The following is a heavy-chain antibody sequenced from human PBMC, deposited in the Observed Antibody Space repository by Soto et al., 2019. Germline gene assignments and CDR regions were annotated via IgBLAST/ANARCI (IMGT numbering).Heavy chain of an antibody. D-gene: IGHD1-1*01. CDR1: GGTFSSYA. CDR3: ARSKQNREHWFDP. CDR2: IIPXXXTX. J-gene: IGHJ5*02. Sequence: ASVKVSCKASGGTFSSYAISLVRQAPGQGLXWXXXIIPXXXTXXXXQKFQGRVTITADESTSTAYMELSSLRSEDTAVYYCARSKQNREHWFDPWGQGTLVTVS. V-gene: IGHV1-69*13.